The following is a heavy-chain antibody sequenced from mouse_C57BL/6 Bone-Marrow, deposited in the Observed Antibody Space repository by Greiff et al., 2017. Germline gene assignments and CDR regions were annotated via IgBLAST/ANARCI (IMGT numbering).Heavy chain of an antibody. Sequence: QVQVQQPGAELVKPGASVKLSCKASGYTFTSYWMYWVKQRPGRGLEWIGRIDPYSGGTKYNEKFKSKATLTVDKPSSTSCMQLSCLTSEDSAVYYCARRNRDYAMDYWGTGTSVTVSS. CDR2: IDPYSGGT. J-gene: IGHJ4*01. V-gene: IGHV1-72*01. CDR1: GYTFTSYW. CDR3: ARRNRDYAMDY.